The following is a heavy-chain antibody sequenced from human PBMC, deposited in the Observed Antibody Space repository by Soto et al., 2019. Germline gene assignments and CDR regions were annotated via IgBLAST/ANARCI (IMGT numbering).Heavy chain of an antibody. V-gene: IGHV3-21*01. CDR2: ISSSSSYI. Sequence: GGSLRLSCAASGFTFSSYSMNWVRQAPGKGLEWVSSISSSSSYIYYADSVKGRFTISRDNAKNSLYLQMNSLRAEDTAVHYCARRAYCGGDCSALYYFDYWGQGTLVTVSS. CDR3: ARRAYCGGDCSALYYFDY. CDR1: GFTFSSYS. D-gene: IGHD2-21*02. J-gene: IGHJ4*02.